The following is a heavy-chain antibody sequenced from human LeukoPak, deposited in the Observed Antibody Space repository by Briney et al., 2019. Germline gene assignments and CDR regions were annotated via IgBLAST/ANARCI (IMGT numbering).Heavy chain of an antibody. D-gene: IGHD6-19*01. J-gene: IGHJ4*02. V-gene: IGHV1-8*01. CDR2: MNPNSGNT. CDR3: ARGTTAVAFLDY. CDR1: GYTFTRYD. Sequence: ASVKVSCKASGYTFTRYDINWVRQATGQGLEWMGWMNPNSGNTGYAQKFQGRVTMTRNTSISTAYMELSSLRSEDTAVYYCARGTTAVAFLDYWGQGTLVTVSS.